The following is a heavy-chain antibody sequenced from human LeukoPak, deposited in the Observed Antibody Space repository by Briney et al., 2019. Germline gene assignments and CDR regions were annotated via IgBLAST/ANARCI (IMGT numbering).Heavy chain of an antibody. V-gene: IGHV3-9*03. D-gene: IGHD3-3*01. CDR3: AKANFWSGYPAASAFDI. CDR1: GFTFDDYA. J-gene: IGHJ3*02. CDR2: ISWNSGSI. Sequence: GGSLRLSCAASGFTFDDYAMHWVRQAPGKGLEWVSGISWNSGSIGYADSVTGRFTISRDNAKNSLYPQMNSLRAEDMALYYCAKANFWSGYPAASAFDIWGQGTMVTVSS.